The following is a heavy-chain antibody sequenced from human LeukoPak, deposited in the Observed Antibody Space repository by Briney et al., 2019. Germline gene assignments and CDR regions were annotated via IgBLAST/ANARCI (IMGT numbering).Heavy chain of an antibody. V-gene: IGHV3-11*01. CDR1: GFTFSDYY. CDR3: ARRAPFYYNSWSPTHDYGMDV. CDR2: ISTSGSAV. Sequence: GGSLRLSCAASGFTFSDYYMAWTRQAPGKGLEWISYISTSGSAVYYADSVKGRFTMSRDNAKNSLYLQMNSLRAEDTAVYYCARRAPFYYNSWSPTHDYGMDVWGQGTAVTVSS. J-gene: IGHJ6*02. D-gene: IGHD3-10*01.